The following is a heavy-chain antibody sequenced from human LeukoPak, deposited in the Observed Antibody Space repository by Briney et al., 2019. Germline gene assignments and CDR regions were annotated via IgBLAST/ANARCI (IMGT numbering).Heavy chain of an antibody. J-gene: IGHJ4*02. Sequence: GGSLRLSCAASGFTFSSYGMHWVRQAPGKGLEWVAVISYDGSNKYYADSVKGRFTISRDNSKNTLYLQMNSLRAEDTAVYYCARDLVAYSSSWEIDYWGQGTLVTVSS. D-gene: IGHD6-13*01. V-gene: IGHV3-30*03. CDR2: ISYDGSNK. CDR1: GFTFSSYG. CDR3: ARDLVAYSSSWEIDY.